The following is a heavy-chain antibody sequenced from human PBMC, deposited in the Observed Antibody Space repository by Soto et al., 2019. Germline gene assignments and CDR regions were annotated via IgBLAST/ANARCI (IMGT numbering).Heavy chain of an antibody. CDR3: ARHRGLRFLEWLCDY. V-gene: IGHV1-46*01. D-gene: IGHD3-3*01. J-gene: IGHJ4*02. CDR1: GYTFTSYY. Sequence: ASVKVSCKASGYTFTSYYMHWVRQAPGQGLEWMGIINPSGGSTSYAQKFQGRVTMTRDTSTSTVYMELSSLRSEDTAVYYCARHRGLRFLEWLCDYWGQGTLVTVSS. CDR2: INPSGGST.